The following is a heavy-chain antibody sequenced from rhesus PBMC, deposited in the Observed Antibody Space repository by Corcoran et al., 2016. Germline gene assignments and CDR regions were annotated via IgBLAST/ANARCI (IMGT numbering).Heavy chain of an antibody. Sequence: EVQLVQSGAEVKKPGASVKISCKASGYTFPDTHLNWVRQAPGKGLEGTGRVDPEDGEADYAQKCQDRGTITAEMSTDTTYMELSSLRSEDTAVYYCARRNSFDCWGQGVLVTVSS. J-gene: IGHJ4*01. CDR2: VDPEDGEA. CDR3: ARRNSFDC. V-gene: IGHV1-111*02. CDR1: GYTFPDTH.